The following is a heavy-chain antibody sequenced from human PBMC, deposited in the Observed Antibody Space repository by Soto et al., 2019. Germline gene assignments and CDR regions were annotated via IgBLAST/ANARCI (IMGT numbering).Heavy chain of an antibody. CDR3: ATGQYCSGGSCYFNPSDY. J-gene: IGHJ4*02. V-gene: IGHV3-30*03. CDR2: ISYDGSYE. D-gene: IGHD2-15*01. CDR1: GFTFSSYG. Sequence: QVQLVESVGGVVQPGRSLRLSCGASGFTFSSYGMHWVRQAPGKGLEWVAGISYDGSYESYADSVKGRCTISRDNSKNTLYVQMNSLRAEDTAVYYCATGQYCSGGSCYFNPSDYWGQGTLVIVSS.